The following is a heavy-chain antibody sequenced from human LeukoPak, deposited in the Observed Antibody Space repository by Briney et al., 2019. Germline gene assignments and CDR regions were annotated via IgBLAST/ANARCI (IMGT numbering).Heavy chain of an antibody. D-gene: IGHD4-17*01. CDR1: GGSISGSY. CDR2: MYNSGST. J-gene: IGHJ4*02. V-gene: IGHV4-59*01. CDR3: ARGIESYGDYGY. Sequence: SETLSLTCTVSGGSISGSYWSWIRQPPGKGLEWIAYMYNSGSTNYNPSLKTRVTISIDTSKNQFSLKLSSLTAADTAIYYCARGIESYGDYGYWGQGILVTVSS.